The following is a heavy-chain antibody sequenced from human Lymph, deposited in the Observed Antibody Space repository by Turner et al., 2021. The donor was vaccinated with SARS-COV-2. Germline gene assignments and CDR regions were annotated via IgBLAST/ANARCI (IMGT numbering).Heavy chain of an antibody. CDR3: ATVLCTGSSCYYYGMDV. D-gene: IGHD2-15*01. CDR1: GYTLTELS. CDR2: FDPEDGEI. V-gene: IGHV1-24*01. Sequence: QVQLVQSGAEVKKTGPPVKVSCKVSGYTLTELSMHWMRQAPGKGLEWMGGFDPEDGEIIYAQKFQGRVTMTEDTSTDTAYMELSSLRSEDTAVYYCATVLCTGSSCYYYGMDVWGQGTTVTVSS. J-gene: IGHJ6*02.